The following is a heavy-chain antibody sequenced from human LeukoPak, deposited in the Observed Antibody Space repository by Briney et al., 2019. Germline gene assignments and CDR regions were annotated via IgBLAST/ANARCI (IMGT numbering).Heavy chain of an antibody. CDR2: INRDGSEK. V-gene: IGHV3-7*01. J-gene: IGHJ4*02. D-gene: IGHD7-27*01. Sequence: PGGSLRLSCAASGLTLSSYWMSWVRQAPGKGLEWVANINRDGSEKYYVDSVRGRFTISRDNAKNSLYLQMNSLRAEDTAVYYCAREHWDFDYWGQGTLVTVSS. CDR3: AREHWDFDY. CDR1: GLTLSSYW.